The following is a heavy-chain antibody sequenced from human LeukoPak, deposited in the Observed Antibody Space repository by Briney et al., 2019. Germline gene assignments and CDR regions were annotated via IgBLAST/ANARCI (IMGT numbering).Heavy chain of an antibody. CDR1: GGSVSSGSYY. D-gene: IGHD2-15*01. J-gene: IGHJ6*02. V-gene: IGHV4-61*01. Sequence: SETLSLTCTVFGGSVSSGSYYWSWIRQPPGKGLEWIGYIYYNGSTNYNPSLKSRVTISVDTSKNQFSLKLSSVTAADTAVYYCARGLRYCSGGSCYSYYYYYYGMDVWGQGTTVTVSS. CDR3: ARGLRYCSGGSCYSYYYYYYGMDV. CDR2: IYYNGST.